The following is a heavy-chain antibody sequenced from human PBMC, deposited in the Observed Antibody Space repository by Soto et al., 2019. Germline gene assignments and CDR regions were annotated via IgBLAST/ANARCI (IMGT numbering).Heavy chain of an antibody. CDR2: IYSGGST. V-gene: IGHV3-66*01. J-gene: IGHJ4*02. CDR1: GFIVSNTY. D-gene: IGHD3-3*01. CDR3: AKVSDFWSGYFLHPFDY. Sequence: GGSLRLSCAASGFIVSNTYMSWVRQAPGKGLEWVSFIYSGGSTFYADSVKGRFTVSRDNSKNTLYLQMNSPRAEDTAVYYCAKVSDFWSGYFLHPFDYWGQGTLVTVSS.